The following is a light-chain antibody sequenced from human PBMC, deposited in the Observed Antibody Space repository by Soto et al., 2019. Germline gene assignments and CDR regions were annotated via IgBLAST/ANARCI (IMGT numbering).Light chain of an antibody. CDR3: QQRSNFIT. CDR2: DAS. CDR1: QSISSY. Sequence: EIVLTQSPGTLSLSPGEIATLSCRARQSISSYLAWYQQKPGQAPRLLIYDASNRATGIPARFSGSGSGTDFTLTISSLESEDFAVYYCQQRSNFITFGQGTRLEIK. V-gene: IGKV3-11*01. J-gene: IGKJ5*01.